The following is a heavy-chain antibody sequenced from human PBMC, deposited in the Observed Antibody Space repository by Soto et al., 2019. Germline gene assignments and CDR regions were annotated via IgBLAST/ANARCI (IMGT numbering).Heavy chain of an antibody. Sequence: QVQLVQSGAEVKKPGSSVKVSCKASGGTFSSYAISWVRQAPGHGLEWMGGIIPIFGTATYAQKFQGRVTIAADESTSTAYMELSSMRSEDTAVYYCASPGIVGATSDFDYWGQGTLVTVSA. V-gene: IGHV1-69*12. CDR2: IIPIFGTA. CDR1: GGTFSSYA. D-gene: IGHD1-26*01. CDR3: ASPGIVGATSDFDY. J-gene: IGHJ4*02.